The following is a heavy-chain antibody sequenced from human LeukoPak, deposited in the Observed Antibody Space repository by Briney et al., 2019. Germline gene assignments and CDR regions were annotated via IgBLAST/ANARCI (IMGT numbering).Heavy chain of an antibody. CDR3: TRTGGYGSGSYYNDY. Sequence: GGSLRLSCAASGFTFSGSAMHWVRQASGKGLEWVGRIRSKANSYATAYAASVKGRFTISRDDSKNTAYLQMNSLKTEDTAVYYCTRTGGYGSGSYYNDYWGQGTLVTVSS. J-gene: IGHJ4*02. CDR2: IRSKANSYAT. CDR1: GFTFSGSA. D-gene: IGHD3-10*01. V-gene: IGHV3-73*01.